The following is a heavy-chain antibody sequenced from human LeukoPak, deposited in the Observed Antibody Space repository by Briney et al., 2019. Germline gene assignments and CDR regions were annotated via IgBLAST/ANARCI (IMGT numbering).Heavy chain of an antibody. CDR3: ARRGDYKEDAFDI. V-gene: IGHV4-30-4*01. Sequence: SQTLSLTCTVSGGSISSGDYYWSWIRQPPGEGLEWIGYIYYSGSTYYNPSLKSRVTISVDTSKNQFSLKLSSVTAADTAVYYCARRGDYKEDAFDIWGQGTMVTVSS. CDR1: GGSISSGDYY. J-gene: IGHJ3*02. CDR2: IYYSGST. D-gene: IGHD4-17*01.